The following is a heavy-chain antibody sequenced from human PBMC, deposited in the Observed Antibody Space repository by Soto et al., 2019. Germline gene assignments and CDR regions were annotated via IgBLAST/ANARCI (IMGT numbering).Heavy chain of an antibody. J-gene: IGHJ6*02. CDR2: IIPIFGTA. CDR1: GGTFSSYA. CDR3: ARPVYYGEVFRNYYGMDV. V-gene: IGHV1-69*13. D-gene: IGHD2-8*01. Sequence: ASVKVSCKASGGTFSSYAISWVRQAPGQGLEWMGGIIPIFGTANYAQKFQGRVTITADESTSTAYMELSSLRSEDTAVYYCARPVYYGEVFRNYYGMDVWGQGTTVTVSS.